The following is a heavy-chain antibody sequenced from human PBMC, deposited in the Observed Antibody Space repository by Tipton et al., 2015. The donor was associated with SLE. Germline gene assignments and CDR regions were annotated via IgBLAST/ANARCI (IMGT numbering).Heavy chain of an antibody. Sequence: TLSLTCTVSGGSISSGSYYWSWIRQPAGKGLEWIGRIYTSESTNYNPSLKSRVTISVDTSKNQFSLKLSSVTAADTAVYYCARDETYYDFCYFDLWGRATLVTISS. V-gene: IGHV4-61*02. CDR1: GGSISSGSYY. J-gene: IGHJ2*01. D-gene: IGHD3-3*01. CDR3: ARDETYYDFCYFDL. CDR2: IYTSEST.